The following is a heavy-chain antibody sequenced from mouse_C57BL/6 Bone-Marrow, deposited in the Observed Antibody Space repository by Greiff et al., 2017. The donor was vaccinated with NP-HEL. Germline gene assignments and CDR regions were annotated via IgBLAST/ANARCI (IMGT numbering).Heavy chain of an antibody. CDR2: ISNLAYSI. CDR1: GFTFSDYG. D-gene: IGHD1-1*01. J-gene: IGHJ4*01. CDR3: AREYYYGSSYYYAMDY. Sequence: EVKLMESGGGLVQPGGSLKLSCAASGFTFSDYGMAWVRQAPRKGPEWVAFISNLAYSIYYADTVTGRFPISRENAKNTLYLEMSSLRSEDTAMYYCAREYYYGSSYYYAMDYWGQGTSVTVSS. V-gene: IGHV5-15*01.